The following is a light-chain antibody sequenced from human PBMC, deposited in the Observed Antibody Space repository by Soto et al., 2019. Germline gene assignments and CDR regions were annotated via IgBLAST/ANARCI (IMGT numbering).Light chain of an antibody. CDR2: AAS. CDR3: QQYYSYPYT. Sequence: AIRMTQSPSSLSASTGDRVTITCRASQGISSYLAWSQQKPGKAPKLLIYAASTLQSGVPSRFSGSGSGTDFTLTISCLQSEDFATYYCQQYYSYPYTVGQGTKLEIK. V-gene: IGKV1-8*01. CDR1: QGISSY. J-gene: IGKJ2*01.